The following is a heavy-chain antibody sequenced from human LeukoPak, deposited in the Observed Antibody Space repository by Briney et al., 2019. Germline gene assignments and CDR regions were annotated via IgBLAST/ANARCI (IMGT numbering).Heavy chain of an antibody. D-gene: IGHD6-13*01. CDR3: ARHHRQQLEYAFDI. CDR1: GGTFSSYT. V-gene: IGHV1-69*13. J-gene: IGHJ3*02. CDR2: IIPIFGTA. Sequence: GASVKVSCKASGGTFSSYTITWVRQAPGQGLEWMGGIIPIFGTANYAQKFQGRVTITADESTSTAYMELSSLRSEDTAVYYCARHHRQQLEYAFDIWGQGTMVTVSS.